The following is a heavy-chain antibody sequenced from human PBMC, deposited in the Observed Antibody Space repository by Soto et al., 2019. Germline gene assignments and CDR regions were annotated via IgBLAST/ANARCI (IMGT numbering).Heavy chain of an antibody. J-gene: IGHJ4*02. Sequence: LSLTCSVSGGSISGSYWSWIRQSPGKGLEWLGYVYYTGSTNYSPSLRSRVSVSVDTSKNEFSLRLSSVTAADTAVYFCARSVAVPGAHIDYWGQGTQVTVSS. V-gene: IGHV4-59*01. D-gene: IGHD6-19*01. CDR3: ARSVAVPGAHIDY. CDR2: VYYTGST. CDR1: GGSISGSY.